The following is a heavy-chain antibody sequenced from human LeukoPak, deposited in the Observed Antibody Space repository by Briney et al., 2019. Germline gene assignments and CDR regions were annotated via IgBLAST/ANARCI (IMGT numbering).Heavy chain of an antibody. J-gene: IGHJ4*02. Sequence: ASVKISCKASGYTFTDYYMYWVRQAPGQGPECMGVIHPSGGSTTYAQKFQGRVTLTKDTATSTVYIERSSLRSDDTAVYYCARMAMDPAMVTNFFDLWGQRPLLTVSA. V-gene: IGHV1-46*01. CDR1: GYTFTDYY. CDR2: IHPSGGST. D-gene: IGHD5-18*01. CDR3: ARMAMDPAMVTNFFDL.